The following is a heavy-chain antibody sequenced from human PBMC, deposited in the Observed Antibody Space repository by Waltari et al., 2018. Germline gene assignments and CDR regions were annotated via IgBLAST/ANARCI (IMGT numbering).Heavy chain of an antibody. CDR1: GYSISSGYY. CDR3: ASICSGGSCYTPSY. J-gene: IGHJ4*02. Sequence: QVQLQESGPGLVKPSETLSLTCAVSGYSISSGYYWCWLRQPPGKGLEWIGSIYHSGSTYYNPSLKGRFTISVETSKNQFSLKLSSVTAADTAVYYCASICSGGSCYTPSYWGQGTLVTVSS. V-gene: IGHV4-38-2*01. D-gene: IGHD2-15*01. CDR2: IYHSGST.